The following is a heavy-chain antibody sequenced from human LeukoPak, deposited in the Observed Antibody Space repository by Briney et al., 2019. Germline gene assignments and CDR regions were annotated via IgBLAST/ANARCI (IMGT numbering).Heavy chain of an antibody. CDR3: AKNTRKISTSFYGMDV. D-gene: IGHD2-2*01. CDR1: GGSISSYY. Sequence: PSETLSLTCTVSGGSISSYYWSWVRQAPGKGLEWVSAISGSGGSTYYADSVKGRFTISRDNSKNTLYLQMSSLRAEDTAVYYCAKNTRKISTSFYGMDVWGQGTTVTVSS. V-gene: IGHV3-23*01. CDR2: ISGSGGST. J-gene: IGHJ6*02.